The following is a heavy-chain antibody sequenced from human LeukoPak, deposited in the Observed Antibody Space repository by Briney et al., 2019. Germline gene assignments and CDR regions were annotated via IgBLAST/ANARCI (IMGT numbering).Heavy chain of an antibody. CDR2: IKEDGRLQ. Sequence: GGSLRLSCAASGFSFTSHWMTWLRQAPGKGLEWVAHIKEDGRLQYYVDSVKGRFTVSRDDAQNSLFLQMHSLRAEDTAVYYCARSGAMVRGVIFYWGQGTLVTVSS. V-gene: IGHV3-7*01. D-gene: IGHD3-10*01. CDR3: ARSGAMVRGVIFY. CDR1: GFSFTSHW. J-gene: IGHJ4*02.